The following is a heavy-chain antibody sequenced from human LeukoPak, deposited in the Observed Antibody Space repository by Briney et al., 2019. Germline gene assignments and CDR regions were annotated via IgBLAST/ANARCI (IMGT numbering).Heavy chain of an antibody. J-gene: IGHJ6*03. CDR3: ARDAQWLVPEGYYYYMDV. V-gene: IGHV3-21*01. CDR1: GFTFENYA. CDR2: ISSRSSYI. Sequence: PGGSLRLSCAASGFTFENYAMNWVRQAPGKGLEWVSSISSRSSYIFYADSVKGRFTISRDNAKNSLYLQMNSLGAEDTAVYYCARDAQWLVPEGYYYYMDVWGKGTTVTVSS. D-gene: IGHD6-19*01.